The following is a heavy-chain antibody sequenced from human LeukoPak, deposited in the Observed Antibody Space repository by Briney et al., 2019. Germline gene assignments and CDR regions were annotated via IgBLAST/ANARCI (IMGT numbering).Heavy chain of an antibody. CDR1: GFTFSDYY. CDR2: ISSSGSTI. J-gene: IGHJ6*03. V-gene: IGHV3-11*04. CDR3: ARVRYCSGGSCYEYYYYMDV. D-gene: IGHD2-15*01. Sequence: PGGSLRLSCAASGFTFSDYYMSWIRQAPGKGLEWVSYISSSGSTIYYADSVKGRFTISRDNAKNSLYLQMNSLRAEDTAVYYCARVRYCSGGSCYEYYYYMDVWAKGPRSPSP.